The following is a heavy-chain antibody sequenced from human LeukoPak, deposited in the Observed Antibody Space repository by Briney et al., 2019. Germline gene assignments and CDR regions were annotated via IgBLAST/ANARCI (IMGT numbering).Heavy chain of an antibody. V-gene: IGHV1-69*04. D-gene: IGHD1-26*01. CDR3: ARGGPSDAFDI. Sequence: GASVKVSCKASGGTFSSYAISWVRQAPGQGLEWMGRIIPILGIANYAQKFQGRVTITADKSTSTAYMELSSLRSEDTAVYYCARGGPSDAFDIWGQGTMVTASS. CDR1: GGTFSSYA. J-gene: IGHJ3*02. CDR2: IIPILGIA.